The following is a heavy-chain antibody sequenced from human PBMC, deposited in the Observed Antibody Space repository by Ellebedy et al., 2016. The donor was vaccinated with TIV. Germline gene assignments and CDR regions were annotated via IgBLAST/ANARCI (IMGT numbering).Heavy chain of an antibody. J-gene: IGHJ4*02. Sequence: SVKGRFTVSRDNAKNSLYLQMNSLRAEDTAVYYCASPGYSSSWYLYWGQGTLVTVSS. D-gene: IGHD6-13*01. V-gene: IGHV3-48*01. CDR3: ASPGYSSSWYLY.